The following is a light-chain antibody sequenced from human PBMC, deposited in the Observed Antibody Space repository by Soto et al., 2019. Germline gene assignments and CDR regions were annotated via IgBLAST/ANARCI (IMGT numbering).Light chain of an antibody. CDR1: QSISFW. CDR2: DAS. CDR3: HQYSTYSPT. Sequence: DIQMTQSPSNMSASVGDRVTITCRASQSISFWLAWYQQKPGKAPTLLIYDASTLESGVPSRFSGSVSGTQFTLTISSLQPDAFATYFCHQYSTYSPTFGQGTKVEIK. J-gene: IGKJ1*01. V-gene: IGKV1-5*01.